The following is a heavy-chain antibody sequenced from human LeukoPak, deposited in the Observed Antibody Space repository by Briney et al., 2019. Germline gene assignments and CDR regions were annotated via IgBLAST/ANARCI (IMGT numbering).Heavy chain of an antibody. CDR2: ISSSSSYI. CDR3: AKARTTSVRGGFVLDN. D-gene: IGHD1-14*01. Sequence: GGSLRLSCAASGFTFSSYSMNWVRQAPGKGLEWVSSISSSSSYIYYADSVKGRFTISRDNAKSSLYLQMNSLRADDTAMYYCAKARTTSVRGGFVLDNWGQGTLVTVSS. J-gene: IGHJ4*02. V-gene: IGHV3-21*04. CDR1: GFTFSSYS.